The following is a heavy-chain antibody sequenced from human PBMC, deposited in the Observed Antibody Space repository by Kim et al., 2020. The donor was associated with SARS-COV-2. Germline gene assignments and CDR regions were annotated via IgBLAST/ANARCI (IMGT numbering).Heavy chain of an antibody. CDR1: GFTFSPYA. J-gene: IGHJ4*02. D-gene: IGHD4-4*01. Sequence: GGSLRLSCATSGFTFSPYAMHWVRQAPGKGLQWVAVIWADGSSLHTDSVKGRFTISRDNSKNTLYLQMNSLGVEDTAVYYCARDQADYIFDWGQGILVTVSS. V-gene: IGHV3-33*01. CDR3: ARDQADYIFD. CDR2: IWADGSS.